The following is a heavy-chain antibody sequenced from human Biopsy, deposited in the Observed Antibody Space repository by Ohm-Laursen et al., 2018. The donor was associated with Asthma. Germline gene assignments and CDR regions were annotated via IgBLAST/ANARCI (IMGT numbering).Heavy chain of an antibody. D-gene: IGHD3-16*02. J-gene: IGHJ4*02. CDR3: ARDLHPTNHLGELSEGFDY. V-gene: IGHV3-23*01. Sequence: SLRLSCAASGFTFSSYAMSWVRQAPGKGLEWVSAISGSGGSTYYADSVKGRFTISRDNSKNTLYLQMNSLRAEDTAVYYCARDLHPTNHLGELSEGFDYWGQGPWSPSPQ. CDR2: ISGSGGST. CDR1: GFTFSSYA.